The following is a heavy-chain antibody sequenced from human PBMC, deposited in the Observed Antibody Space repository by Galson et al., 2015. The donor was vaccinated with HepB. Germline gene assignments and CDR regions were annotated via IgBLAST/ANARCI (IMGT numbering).Heavy chain of an antibody. Sequence: SETLSLTCTVSGGSISSTTYYWGWIRQPPGKGLEWIGNIYYSGRDYYNPSLEGRVTISVDTSKNQFSLILHSVAAADTAAYYCAGYSIFGYCIGFNCYANFDSWGQGTLVTVSS. J-gene: IGHJ4*02. CDR1: GGSISSTTYY. CDR3: AGYSIFGYCIGFNCYANFDS. V-gene: IGHV4-39*01. D-gene: IGHD2-15*01. CDR2: IYYSGRD.